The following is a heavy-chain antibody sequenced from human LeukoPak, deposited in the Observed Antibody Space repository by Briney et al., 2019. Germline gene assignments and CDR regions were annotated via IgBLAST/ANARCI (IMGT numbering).Heavy chain of an antibody. V-gene: IGHV3-7*01. CDR1: GFIFSDSY. J-gene: IGHJ5*01. Sequence: GGSQSLSCAASGFIFSDSYMSWVRQAPGKGLEWVATIKTDGSEKFHVDSVSGRFTISRDNTKDSLFLQMHSLRVDDTAVYYCVRGGIYWTVSWGQGTLVTVSS. CDR2: IKTDGSEK. CDR3: VRGGIYWTVS.